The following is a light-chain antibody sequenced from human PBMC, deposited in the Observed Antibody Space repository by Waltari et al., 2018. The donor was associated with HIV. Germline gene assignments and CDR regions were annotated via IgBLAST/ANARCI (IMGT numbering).Light chain of an antibody. V-gene: IGLV1-51*01. CDR3: ATWDSSLSVVL. CDR1: TSNIGNNH. J-gene: IGLJ2*01. CDR2: DNI. Sequence: QSVLTQPPSVSAPPGQKVTISCSGNTSNIGNNHVSWYRHVPGLAPKLLIFDNIKRPLGIPARFSGSKSDTSATLGITGLQTGDEADYYCATWDSSLSVVLFGGGTKLTVL.